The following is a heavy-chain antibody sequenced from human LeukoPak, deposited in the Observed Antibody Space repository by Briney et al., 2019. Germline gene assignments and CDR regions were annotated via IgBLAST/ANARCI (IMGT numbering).Heavy chain of an antibody. D-gene: IGHD6-19*01. CDR1: GFTFSSYSMN. Sequence: GSLRLSCAASGFTFSSYSMNWVRQPPGKGLEWIGSIYYSGSTYYNPSLKSRVTISVDTSKNQFSLKLSSVTAADTAVYYCARHVAVAGFDYWGQGTLVTVSS. CDR2: IYYSGST. V-gene: IGHV4-39*01. CDR3: ARHVAVAGFDY. J-gene: IGHJ4*02.